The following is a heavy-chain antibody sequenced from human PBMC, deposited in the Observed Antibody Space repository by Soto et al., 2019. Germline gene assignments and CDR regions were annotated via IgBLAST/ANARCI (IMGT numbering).Heavy chain of an antibody. J-gene: IGHJ6*03. CDR3: ARDAGESGFTGYYYMDV. CDR1: GGSISSGGYY. CDR2: IYYSGST. V-gene: IGHV4-31*03. Sequence: SETLSLTCTVSGGSISSGGYYWSWIRQHPGKGLEWIGYIYYSGSTYYNPSLKSRATISVDSSKIQFSLKLSSVTAVDTAVYYCARDAGESGFTGYYYMDVWGKGTTVTVSS. D-gene: IGHD3-16*01.